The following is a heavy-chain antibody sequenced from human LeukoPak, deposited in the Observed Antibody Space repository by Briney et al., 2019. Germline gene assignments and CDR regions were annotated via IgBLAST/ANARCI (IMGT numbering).Heavy chain of an antibody. CDR3: ARRLGSGSYYNPKNWFDP. CDR1: GGSFSGYY. CDR2: INHSGST. V-gene: IGHV4-34*01. J-gene: IGHJ5*02. D-gene: IGHD3-10*01. Sequence: PSETLSLTCAVYGGSFSGYYWSWIRQPPGKGLEWIGEINHSGSTNYNPSLKSRVTISVDTSKNQFSLKLSSVTAADTAVYYCARRLGSGSYYNPKNWFDPWGQGTLVTVSS.